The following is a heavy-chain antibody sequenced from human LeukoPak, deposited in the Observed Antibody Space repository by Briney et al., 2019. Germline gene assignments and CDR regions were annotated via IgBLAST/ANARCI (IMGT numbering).Heavy chain of an antibody. CDR1: GCSICSSSYY. Sequence: MASETLSLTCTVSGCSICSSSYYWGWIRQPPGKGLEWIGSIYYSGSTYYNPSLKSRVTISVDTSKNQFSLKLSSVTAADTAEYYCASPHYGSGSYSYWGQGTLVIVSS. D-gene: IGHD3-10*01. J-gene: IGHJ4*02. CDR3: ASPHYGSGSYSY. CDR2: IYYSGST. V-gene: IGHV4-39*01.